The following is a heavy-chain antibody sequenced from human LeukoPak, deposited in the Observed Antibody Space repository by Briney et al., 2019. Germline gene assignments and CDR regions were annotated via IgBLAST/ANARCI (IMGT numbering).Heavy chain of an antibody. V-gene: IGHV3-21*03. CDR1: GFTFSSYS. J-gene: IGHJ4*02. CDR2: ISSSSSYI. CDR3: ARAGGSGSYYDY. Sequence: GGSLRLSCAASGFTFSSYSMNWVRQAPGKGLEWVSSISSSSSYIYYADSVKGRFTISRDNAKNSLYLQMNSLTAEDTAVYYCARAGGSGSYYDYWGQGTLVTVSS. D-gene: IGHD3-10*01.